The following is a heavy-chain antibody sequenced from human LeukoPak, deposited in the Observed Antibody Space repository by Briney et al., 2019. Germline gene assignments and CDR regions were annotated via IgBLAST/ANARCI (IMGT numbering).Heavy chain of an antibody. CDR1: VGSISSGDYY. D-gene: IGHD1-26*01. CDR2: IYYSGTT. V-gene: IGHV4-61*08. J-gene: IGHJ4*02. Sequence: SETLSLTCTVSVGSISSGDYYWTWFRQPPGKGLEWIGYIYYSGTTNYNPSLKSRVTVSVNTSKNQFSLKLSSVTAADTAVYYCARHGPLNLGGGLLYWGQGILVTVSS. CDR3: ARHGPLNLGGGLLY.